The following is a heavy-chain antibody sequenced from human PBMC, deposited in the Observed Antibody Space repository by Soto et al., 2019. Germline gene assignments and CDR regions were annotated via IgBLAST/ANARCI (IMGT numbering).Heavy chain of an antibody. D-gene: IGHD4-17*01. CDR2: IYHGGYT. V-gene: IGHV4-30-2*01. J-gene: IGHJ6*02. Sequence: QLQLQESVSGLVKPSQTLSLTCAVSGVSISIVGYSWSWIRQPQGTGLDWIGYIYHGGYTYYNPSLKCRVTLVVYRSKDQFSLKLSCVTAGDTAVYYCARAHYGDYGYGMDVWGQGTTVTVSS. CDR3: ARAHYGDYGYGMDV. CDR1: GVSISIVGYS.